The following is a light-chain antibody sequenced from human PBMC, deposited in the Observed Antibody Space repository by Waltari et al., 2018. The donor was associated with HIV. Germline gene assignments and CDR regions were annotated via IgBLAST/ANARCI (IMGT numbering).Light chain of an antibody. CDR3: QSYDSSTPVV. J-gene: IGLJ2*01. Sequence: NFMLAQPHSVSESPGKTVTISCTRSSGSLASNYVQWYSQRPGTSPPTVIYEDNQRPSGVPGRFSGSIDSSSNSASLTISALKTEDEADYYCQSYDSSTPVVFGGGTKLTV. CDR2: EDN. CDR1: SGSLASNY. V-gene: IGLV6-57*01.